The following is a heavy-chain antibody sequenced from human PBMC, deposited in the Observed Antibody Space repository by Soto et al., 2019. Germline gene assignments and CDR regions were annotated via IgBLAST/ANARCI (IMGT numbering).Heavy chain of an antibody. CDR3: AKEPPAYYYDSSGYPEFDY. D-gene: IGHD3-22*01. Sequence: PGGSLRLSCAASGFTFSSYAMSWVRQAPGKGLEWVSAISGSGGSTYYADSVKGRFTISRDNSKNTLYLQMNSLRAGDTAVYYCAKEPPAYYYDSSGYPEFDYWGQGTLVTVSS. CDR2: ISGSGGST. CDR1: GFTFSSYA. J-gene: IGHJ4*02. V-gene: IGHV3-23*01.